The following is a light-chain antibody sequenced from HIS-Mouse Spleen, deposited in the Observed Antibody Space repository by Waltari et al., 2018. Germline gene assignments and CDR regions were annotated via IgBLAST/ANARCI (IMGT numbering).Light chain of an antibody. V-gene: IGKV3-11*01. CDR2: DAS. CDR3: QQRSNWPPYT. CDR1: QSVSSY. J-gene: IGKJ2*01. Sequence: IVLTQSPATLSLSPGVRANLSCRASQSVSSYLAWYQQKPGQAPRLLIYDASNRATGIPARFSGSGSGTDFTLTISSLEPEDFAVYYCQQRSNWPPYTFGQGTKLEIK.